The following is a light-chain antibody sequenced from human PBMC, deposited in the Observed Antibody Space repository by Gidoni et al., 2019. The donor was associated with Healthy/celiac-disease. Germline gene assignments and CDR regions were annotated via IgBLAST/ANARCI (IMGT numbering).Light chain of an antibody. V-gene: IGKV2-28*01. J-gene: IGKJ2*01. CDR3: MQALQTPYT. CDR2: LGS. CDR1: QSLLHSKGYNY. Sequence: DIVMTQSPLSLPVTPGEPASISCRSSQSLLHSKGYNYLDWYLQKPRQSPQLLIYLGSNRASGVPDKFRGSGSGTDFTLKISRVEAEDVGVYYCMQALQTPYTFGQGTKLEIK.